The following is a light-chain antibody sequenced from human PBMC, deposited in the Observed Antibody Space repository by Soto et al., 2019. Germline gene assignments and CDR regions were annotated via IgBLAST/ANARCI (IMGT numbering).Light chain of an antibody. Sequence: EVVLTQSPGTLSLSPGERAALSCKASQSVNNNYLAWYQQKVGQAPRLLVYSASGRPGGTPERFSGSGSGTDFTLTISRLEPEDFAVYYCQQYGRSPFTIGPGTKVEIK. J-gene: IGKJ3*01. CDR1: QSVNNNY. CDR3: QQYGRSPFT. CDR2: SAS. V-gene: IGKV3-20*01.